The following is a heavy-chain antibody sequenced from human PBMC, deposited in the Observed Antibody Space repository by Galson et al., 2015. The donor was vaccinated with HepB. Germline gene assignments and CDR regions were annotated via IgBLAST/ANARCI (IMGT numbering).Heavy chain of an antibody. CDR2: ISGSGGST. CDR1: GFTFSSYA. CDR3: AKPYCSSTSCRYWYFDL. V-gene: IGHV3-23*01. Sequence: SLRLSCAASGFTFSSYAMSWVRQAPGKGLEWVSAISGSGGSTYYADSVKGRFTISRDNSKNTLYLQMNSLRAEDTAVYYCAKPYCSSTSCRYWYFDLWGRGTLVTVSS. D-gene: IGHD2-2*01. J-gene: IGHJ2*01.